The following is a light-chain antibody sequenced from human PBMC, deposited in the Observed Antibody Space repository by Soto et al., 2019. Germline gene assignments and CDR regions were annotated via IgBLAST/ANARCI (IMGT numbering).Light chain of an antibody. CDR2: ASS. V-gene: IGKV1-39*01. Sequence: MQLTQSPSSLSASVVHIVTVTCRASQSIATYLVWYQQKRGKAPKVLIYASSTLQTGVPSRFSGSGSGPEFTLTISSLQPEDFATYYCQQSYSTPPTFGQGTKVDIK. J-gene: IGKJ1*01. CDR3: QQSYSTPPT. CDR1: QSIATY.